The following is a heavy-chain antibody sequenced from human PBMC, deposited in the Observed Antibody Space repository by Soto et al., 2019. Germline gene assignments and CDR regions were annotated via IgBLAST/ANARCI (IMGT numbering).Heavy chain of an antibody. J-gene: IGHJ4*02. CDR1: VFTFSSYS. D-gene: IGHD3-22*01. V-gene: IGHV3-21*01. CDR2: VSSSSSYI. CDR3: ARGGDSSGSWPRY. Sequence: WGSLRLSCSASVFTFSSYSMNWFRQAPGKGLEWVSSVSSSSSYIYYADSLKDRFTISRDNAKNSPYLQMNSLRVEDTAVYYCARGGDSSGSWPRYWGQGTLVTVSS.